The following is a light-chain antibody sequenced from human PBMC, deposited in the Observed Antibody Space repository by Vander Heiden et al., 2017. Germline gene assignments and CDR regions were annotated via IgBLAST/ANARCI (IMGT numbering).Light chain of an antibody. CDR1: QNIGFY. CDR3: QHSYDIPRT. J-gene: IGKJ1*01. V-gene: IGKV1-39*01. CDR2: GAS. Sequence: DIQITQSPSSLSASVGDRVTITCRASQNIGFYLNWYRQKPGKAPNLLISGASDLQSGVPSRFSGSGSGTDFTLTISSLQAEDSATYYCQHSYDIPRTFGQGTKVEI.